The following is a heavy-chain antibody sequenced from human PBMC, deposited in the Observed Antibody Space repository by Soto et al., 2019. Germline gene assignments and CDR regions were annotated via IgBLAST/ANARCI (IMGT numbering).Heavy chain of an antibody. J-gene: IGHJ4*02. D-gene: IGHD1-26*01. CDR2: ISGSGGST. V-gene: IGHV3-23*01. Sequence: GGSLRLSCAASGFTFSSYAMSWVRQAPGKGLEWVSGISGSGGSTYYADSVKGRFTISRDDSKNTLYLQMNSLRAEDTAIFYCARDPFGYYVNYFDNWGQGTLVTVSS. CDR1: GFTFSSYA. CDR3: ARDPFGYYVNYFDN.